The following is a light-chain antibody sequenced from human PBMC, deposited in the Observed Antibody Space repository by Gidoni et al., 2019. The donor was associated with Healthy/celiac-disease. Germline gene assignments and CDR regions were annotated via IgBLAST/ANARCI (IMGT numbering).Light chain of an antibody. J-gene: IGKJ1*01. CDR2: KAS. CDR3: QQYNSYSRV. Sequence: DIQMTQSPSTLSASVGDRVTITCRASQSISSWLAWYQQKPGKAPKLLIYKASSLESGVPSRFSGSGSGTEFTLTISSLQPDDFAIYYCQQYNSYSRVFGQGTKVEIK. V-gene: IGKV1-5*03. CDR1: QSISSW.